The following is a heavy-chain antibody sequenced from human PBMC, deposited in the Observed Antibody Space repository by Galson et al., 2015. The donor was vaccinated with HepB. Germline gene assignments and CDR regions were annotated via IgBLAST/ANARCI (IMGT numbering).Heavy chain of an antibody. CDR2: ISSNGGTT. CDR3: VKDVAGSWGFDS. D-gene: IGHD6-13*01. J-gene: IGHJ4*02. CDR1: GFTFSSYA. Sequence: SLRLSCAASGFTFSSYAMHWVRQAPGKGLEYVSSISSNGGTTYKADSVKGRFTFSRDNSKNTLYLQMSSLRVEDTAVYYCVKDVAGSWGFDSWGQGTLVTVSS. V-gene: IGHV3-64D*06.